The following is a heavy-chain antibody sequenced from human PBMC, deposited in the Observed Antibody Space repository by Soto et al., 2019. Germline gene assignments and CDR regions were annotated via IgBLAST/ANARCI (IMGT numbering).Heavy chain of an antibody. V-gene: IGHV2-5*01. CDR1: GFSLSTSGVG. CDR2: IYWNDDK. D-gene: IGHD3-3*01. CDR3: AHSGSQYDFGSGYYRLRFDY. J-gene: IGHJ4*02. Sequence: QITLKESGPTLVKPTQTLTLTCTFSGFSLSTSGVGVGWIRQPPGKALEWLALIYWNDDKRYSPSLKSRLTITKDTSKNQVVLTMTNMDPVDTATYYCAHSGSQYDFGSGYYRLRFDYWGQGTLVTVSS.